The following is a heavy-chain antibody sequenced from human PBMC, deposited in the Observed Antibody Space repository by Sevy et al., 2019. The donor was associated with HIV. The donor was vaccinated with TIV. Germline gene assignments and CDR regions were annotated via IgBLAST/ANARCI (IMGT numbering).Heavy chain of an antibody. CDR1: GFTFSSYW. D-gene: IGHD2-2*01. CDR2: RKRDGSEK. CDR3: ARDCSSASCLWGMDV. J-gene: IGHJ6*02. V-gene: IGHV3-7*03. Sequence: GGSLRLSCAASGFTFSSYWMSWVRQAPGKGLEWVAIRKRDGSEKYYVDSVKGRFTISRDNAKNSLYLQMNSLRAEDTAVYYCARDCSSASCLWGMDVWGQGTTVTVSS.